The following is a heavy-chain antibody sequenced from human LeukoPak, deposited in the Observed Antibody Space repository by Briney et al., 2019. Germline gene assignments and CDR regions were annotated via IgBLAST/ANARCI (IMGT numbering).Heavy chain of an antibody. D-gene: IGHD1-26*01. CDR1: GGSFSDYY. V-gene: IGHV4-34*01. Sequence: PSETLSLTCVVYGGSFSDYYWSWIRQPPGKGREWIGEINHSGGTNYNSSLKSRVTISVDTSKNQFSLKLSSVTAADTAVYYCARGEMAARQGGINWGQGTLVTVSS. CDR2: INHSGGT. J-gene: IGHJ4*02. CDR3: ARGEMAARQGGIN.